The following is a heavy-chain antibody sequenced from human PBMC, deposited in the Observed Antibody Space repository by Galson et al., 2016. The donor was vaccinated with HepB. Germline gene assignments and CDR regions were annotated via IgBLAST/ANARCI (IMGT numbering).Heavy chain of an antibody. D-gene: IGHD3-16*01. V-gene: IGHV4-39*01. Sequence: SETLSLTCTVSGGSVNSRSYYWAWIRQSPGKGLEWIGLIFQSGSNHNNPSLNSRVTISVDASRNPISLRLRSVTAADTAVYYCSSGFDSGDYDFAYWGQGTLVTVSS. CDR1: GGSVNSRSYY. CDR3: SSGFDSGDYDFAY. J-gene: IGHJ4*02. CDR2: IFQSGSN.